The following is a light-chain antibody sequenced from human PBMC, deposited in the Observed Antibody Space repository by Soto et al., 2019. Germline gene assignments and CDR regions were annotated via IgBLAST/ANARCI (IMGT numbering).Light chain of an antibody. J-gene: IGLJ1*01. Sequence: QSALTQPASVSGSPGQSITVSCTGTSSDIGASNYVSWYQQHPGKAPKLIIYEVTNRPSGVSNRFSGSKSGDTASLTISGLRAEDEADYYCSSYTSSTDYVFGTGTKLTVL. V-gene: IGLV2-14*01. CDR3: SSYTSSTDYV. CDR1: SSDIGASNY. CDR2: EVT.